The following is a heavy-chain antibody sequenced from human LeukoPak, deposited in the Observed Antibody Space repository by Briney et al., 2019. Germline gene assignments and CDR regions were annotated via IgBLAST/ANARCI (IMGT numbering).Heavy chain of an antibody. CDR3: AKVDYYDSSGNYPNWFDP. J-gene: IGHJ5*02. CDR2: ISDSGGST. Sequence: GGSLRLSCAASGFTFSSYAMSWVRQAPGKGLEWVSTISDSGGSTYYADSLKGRSTISRDNYKNTLYLQMNSLRAEDTAVYYCAKVDYYDSSGNYPNWFDPWGQGTLVTVSS. V-gene: IGHV3-23*01. CDR1: GFTFSSYA. D-gene: IGHD3-22*01.